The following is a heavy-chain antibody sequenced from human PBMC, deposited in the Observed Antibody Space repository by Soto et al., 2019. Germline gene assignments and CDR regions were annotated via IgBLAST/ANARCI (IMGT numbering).Heavy chain of an antibody. J-gene: IGHJ6*02. V-gene: IGHV1-69*13. Sequence: SVKVSCKASGGTFSSYAISWVRQAPGQGLEWMGGIIPIFGTANYAQKFQGRVTITADESTSTAYMELSSLRSEDTAVYYCARGLYSSSWYEWYGMDVWGQGTTVTVSS. CDR3: ARGLYSSSWYEWYGMDV. D-gene: IGHD6-13*01. CDR1: GGTFSSYA. CDR2: IIPIFGTA.